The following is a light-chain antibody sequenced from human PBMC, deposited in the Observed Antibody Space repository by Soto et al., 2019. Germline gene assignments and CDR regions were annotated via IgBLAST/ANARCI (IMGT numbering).Light chain of an antibody. V-gene: IGKV3-20*01. Sequence: EIVLTQSPGTLYLSPGDGAALSCRTSQSISSSYLAWYQQKPGQAPRLLIYAASSRATGIPDRFSGSGSGTDFTLTISRLEPEDFAVYYCQLYGGSHMFSFGQGTKLEIK. J-gene: IGKJ2*01. CDR1: QSISSSY. CDR2: AAS. CDR3: QLYGGSHMFS.